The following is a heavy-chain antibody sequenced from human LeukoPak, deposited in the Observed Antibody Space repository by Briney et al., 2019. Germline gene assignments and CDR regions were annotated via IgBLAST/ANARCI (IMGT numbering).Heavy chain of an antibody. J-gene: IGHJ5*02. Sequence: GGSLRLSCAASGFTFSRYAMSWVRQAPRKGLQWVATVSGSSGNIFYTDSVKGRFTISRDNSKNTLFLQMDSLREDDTARYYCAKDRFGSGRPNWFEPWGQGTLVTVSS. CDR2: VSGSSGNI. V-gene: IGHV3-23*01. D-gene: IGHD3-10*01. CDR1: GFTFSRYA. CDR3: AKDRFGSGRPNWFEP.